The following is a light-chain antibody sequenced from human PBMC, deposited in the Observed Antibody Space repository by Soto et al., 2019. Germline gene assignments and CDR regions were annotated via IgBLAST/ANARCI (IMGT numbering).Light chain of an antibody. Sequence: EIVLTQSPATLSLSPGERASLSCRASQSVSSYLAWYQQKPGQAPRLLIYGASTRATGIPARFSGSGSGTEFTLTINSLQSEDFAVYYRQPYNNWPLTFGGGTKVDI. CDR2: GAS. CDR1: QSVSSY. V-gene: IGKV3-15*01. CDR3: QPYNNWPLT. J-gene: IGKJ4*01.